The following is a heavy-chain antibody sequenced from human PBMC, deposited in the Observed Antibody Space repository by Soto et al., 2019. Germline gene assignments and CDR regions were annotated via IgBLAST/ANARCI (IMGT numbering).Heavy chain of an antibody. J-gene: IGHJ6*02. CDR3: ARGHCGVTMDV. D-gene: IGHD2-21*01. V-gene: IGHV3-23*01. CDR2: VNGGGDIT. Sequence: EVQLLESGGGLVQPGGSLRLSCAASEFTFSSYSMIWVRQAPGKGLEWVSGVNGGGDITYYAESVKGRFTISRDNSKNTLYLKMSSRRAEDTAVFYGARGHCGVTMDVWGQGTTVTVSS. CDR1: EFTFSSYS.